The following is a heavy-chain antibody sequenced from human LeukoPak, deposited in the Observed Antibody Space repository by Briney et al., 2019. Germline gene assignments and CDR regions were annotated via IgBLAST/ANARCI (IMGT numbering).Heavy chain of an antibody. CDR2: ITWNSGSI. CDR3: AKDLQNLGY. J-gene: IGHJ4*02. CDR1: GFTFNNYA. V-gene: IGHV3-9*01. D-gene: IGHD1-1*01. Sequence: GGSLRLSCAASGFTFNNYAMHWVRQGPGKGLEWVSGITWNSGSIGYADSVKGRFTISRDNAKNSLYLQMNSLRAEDTALYYCAKDLQNLGYWGQGTLVTVSS.